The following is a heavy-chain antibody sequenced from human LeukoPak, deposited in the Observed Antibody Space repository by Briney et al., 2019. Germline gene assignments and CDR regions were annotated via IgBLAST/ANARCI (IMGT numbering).Heavy chain of an antibody. J-gene: IGHJ5*02. CDR1: GYTFTGYY. CDR3: ARTPLWFGELLDGNWFDP. CDR2: INPNSGGT. V-gene: IGHV1-2*02. D-gene: IGHD3-10*01. Sequence: GASVKVSCKASGYTFTGYYMHWVRQAPGQGLEWMGWINPNSGGTNYAQKFQGRVTMTRDTSISTAYMELSRLRSDDTAVYYGARTPLWFGELLDGNWFDPWGQGTLVTVSS.